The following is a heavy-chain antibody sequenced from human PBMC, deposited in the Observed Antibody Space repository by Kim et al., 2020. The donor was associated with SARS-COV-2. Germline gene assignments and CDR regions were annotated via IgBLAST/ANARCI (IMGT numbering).Heavy chain of an antibody. J-gene: IGHJ6*03. CDR3: ARETEYYYYYDMDV. V-gene: IGHV4-34*01. Sequence: IPSLKGRVTISVDACKSQFSLRLTSVTAADTAVYYCARETEYYYYYDMDVWGKGTTVTVSS.